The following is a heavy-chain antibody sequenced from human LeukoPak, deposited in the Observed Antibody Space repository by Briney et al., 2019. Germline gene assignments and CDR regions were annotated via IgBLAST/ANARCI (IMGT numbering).Heavy chain of an antibody. CDR3: AGITMVRGVPNWFDP. CDR1: GYSFTSYW. D-gene: IGHD3-10*01. V-gene: IGHV5-51*01. J-gene: IGHJ5*02. CDR2: IYPGDSDT. Sequence: GESLKISCKGSGYSFTSYWIGWVRQMPGKGPEWMGIIYPGDSDTRYSPSFQGQVTISADKSISTAYLQWSSLKASDTAMYYCAGITMVRGVPNWFDPWGQGTLVTVSS.